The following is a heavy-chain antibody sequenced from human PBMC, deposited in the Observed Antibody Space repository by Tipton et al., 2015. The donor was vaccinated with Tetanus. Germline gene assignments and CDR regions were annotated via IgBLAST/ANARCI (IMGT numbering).Heavy chain of an antibody. D-gene: IGHD4-11*01. CDR1: AFIFNTYG. CDR3: ARGTGKYSAGDY. Sequence: SLRLSCAGSAFIFNTYGMHWVRQAPGKGLEWVAVISYDGSNKYYADSVKGRFTISRDNSKDILYLQMDSLRVEDTAVYYCARGTGKYSAGDYWGQGTLVTVSS. CDR2: ISYDGSNK. J-gene: IGHJ4*02. V-gene: IGHV3-30*03.